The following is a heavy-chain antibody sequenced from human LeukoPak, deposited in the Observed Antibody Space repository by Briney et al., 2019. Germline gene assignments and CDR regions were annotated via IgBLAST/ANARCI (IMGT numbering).Heavy chain of an antibody. Sequence: GASVKVSCKASGGTFSSYAISWVRQAPGQGLEWMGWINPNSGGTNYAQKFQGRVTMTRDTSISTAYMELSRLRSDDTAVYYCARGDYSSSWYGLVGYYYGMDVWGQGTTVTVSS. CDR2: INPNSGGT. CDR1: GGTFSSYA. V-gene: IGHV1-2*02. J-gene: IGHJ6*02. D-gene: IGHD6-13*01. CDR3: ARGDYSSSWYGLVGYYYGMDV.